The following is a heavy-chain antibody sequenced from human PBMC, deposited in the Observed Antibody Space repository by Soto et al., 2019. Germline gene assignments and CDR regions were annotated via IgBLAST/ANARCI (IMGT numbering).Heavy chain of an antibody. V-gene: IGHV2-5*02. D-gene: IGHD3-16*01. CDR1: GFSFSADGVG. CDR2: IYWDGDT. CDR3: SHAFGGPSWPNDAFDV. Sequence: QITLKESGPTLVKPTQTLTLTCIFSGFSFSADGVGVGWIRQPPGKALEWLALIYWDGDTRYRPSLKTRLTITKDSSKNQVVFTMTNMDPVDTATYYCSHAFGGPSWPNDAFDVWGQGTVVTVSS. J-gene: IGHJ3*01.